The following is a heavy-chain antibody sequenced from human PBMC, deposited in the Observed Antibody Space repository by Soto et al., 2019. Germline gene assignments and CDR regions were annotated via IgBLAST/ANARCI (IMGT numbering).Heavy chain of an antibody. J-gene: IGHJ6*02. V-gene: IGHV1-69*13. D-gene: IGHD1-7*01. CDR1: GYTFTNYA. Sequence: QVQLVQSGAEVKKPGASVMVSCKASGYTFTNYAMHWVRQAPGQRLEWMGGIIPIFGTANYAQKFQGRVTITADESTSTAYMELSSLRSEDTAVYYCAREDTGTTLYYYYGMDVWGQGTTVTVSS. CDR3: AREDTGTTLYYYYGMDV. CDR2: IIPIFGTA.